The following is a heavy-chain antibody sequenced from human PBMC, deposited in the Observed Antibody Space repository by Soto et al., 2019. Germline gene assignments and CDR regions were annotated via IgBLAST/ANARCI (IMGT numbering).Heavy chain of an antibody. CDR2: ISAHNGNT. CDR1: GYDFTTYG. Sequence: QVHLVQSGAEVKNPGASVKVSCKGSGYDFTTYGITWVRQAPGQGLEWMAWISAHNGNTNYAPNLQGRVTVTRDTSTSTAYIELRGLRSDDTAVYYCARGRDGHYWGQGALVTVSS. V-gene: IGHV1-18*01. J-gene: IGHJ4*02. CDR3: ARGRDGHY.